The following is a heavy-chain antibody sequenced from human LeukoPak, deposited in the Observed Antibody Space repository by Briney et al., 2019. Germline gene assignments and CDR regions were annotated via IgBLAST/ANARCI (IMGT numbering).Heavy chain of an antibody. CDR2: IRFDGTSE. CDR3: ARAGYSGYDLDY. D-gene: IGHD5-12*01. J-gene: IGHJ4*02. CDR1: GFTFSNFG. Sequence: GGSLRLSCAASGFTFSNFGMHWVRQAPGKGLEWVAFIRFDGTSEFYADSVKARFTISRDNSKNTLYLQMNSLRAEDTAVYYCARAGYSGYDLDYWGQGTLVTVSS. V-gene: IGHV3-30*02.